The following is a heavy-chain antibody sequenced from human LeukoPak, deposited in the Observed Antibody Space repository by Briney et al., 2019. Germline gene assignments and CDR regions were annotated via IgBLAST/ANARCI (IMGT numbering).Heavy chain of an antibody. Sequence: GGSLRLSCVASGFPFSSYWMTWVRQAPGKGLEWVANIKQDGSKKSYVDSVKGRFTISRDNSKNTLYLQMNSLGAEDTAVYYCARDRDYGGNPADYWGQGTLVTVSS. V-gene: IGHV3-7*01. CDR3: ARDRDYGGNPADY. CDR2: IKQDGSKK. J-gene: IGHJ4*02. D-gene: IGHD4-23*01. CDR1: GFPFSSYW.